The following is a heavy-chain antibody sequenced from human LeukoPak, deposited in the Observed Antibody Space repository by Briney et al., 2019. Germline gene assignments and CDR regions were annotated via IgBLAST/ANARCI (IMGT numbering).Heavy chain of an antibody. V-gene: IGHV3-30*04. J-gene: IGHJ4*02. Sequence: RGSLRLSCAASGFTFSSYAMHWVRQAPGKGLEWVAAISYDGSNKYYADSVKGRFTISRDNSKNTLYLQMNSLRAEDTAVYYCAREAAMVNFDYWGQGTLVTVSS. CDR3: AREAAMVNFDY. CDR1: GFTFSSYA. CDR2: ISYDGSNK. D-gene: IGHD5-18*01.